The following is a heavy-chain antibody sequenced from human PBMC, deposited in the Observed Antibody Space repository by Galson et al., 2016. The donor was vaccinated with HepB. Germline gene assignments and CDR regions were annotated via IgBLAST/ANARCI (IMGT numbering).Heavy chain of an antibody. CDR2: FDPEDGAA. CDR3: ATDWLRHDLTDY. D-gene: IGHD5-12*01. Sequence: SVKVSCKVSGYTLTELSMHWVRQAPGKGLEWMGAFDPEDGAAIYAQNFQGGVTMTEDTSTDTAYMYLSSLRSEDTAIYYCATDWLRHDLTDYWGQGTLVTVSS. J-gene: IGHJ4*02. CDR1: GYTLTELS. V-gene: IGHV1-24*01.